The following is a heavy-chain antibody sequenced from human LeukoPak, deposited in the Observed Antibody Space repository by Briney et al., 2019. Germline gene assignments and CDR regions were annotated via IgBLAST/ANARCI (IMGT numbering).Heavy chain of an antibody. D-gene: IGHD3-22*01. V-gene: IGHV1-8*03. J-gene: IGHJ6*03. Sequence: GASVKVSCKASGYTFTSYGISWVRQATGQGLEWMGWMNPNSGNTGYAQKFQGRVTITRNTSISTAYMELSSLRSEDTAVYYCARGDYYDSSGYYENYYYMDVWGKGTTVTVSS. CDR3: ARGDYYDSSGYYENYYYMDV. CDR2: MNPNSGNT. CDR1: GYTFTSYG.